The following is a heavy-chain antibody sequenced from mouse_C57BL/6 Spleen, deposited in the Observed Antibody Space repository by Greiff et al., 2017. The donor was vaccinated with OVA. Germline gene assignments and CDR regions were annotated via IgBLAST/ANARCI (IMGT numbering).Heavy chain of an antibody. J-gene: IGHJ3*01. D-gene: IGHD2-4*01. CDR2: IRNKANGYTT. CDR1: GFTFTDYY. CDR3: ARSGDYDYEIWFAY. Sequence: EVMLVESGGGLVQPGGSLSLSCAASGFTFTDYYMSWVRQPPGKALEWLGFIRNKANGYTTEYSASVKGRFTISRDNSQSILYLQMNALRAEDSATYYCARSGDYDYEIWFAYWGQGTLVTVSA. V-gene: IGHV7-3*01.